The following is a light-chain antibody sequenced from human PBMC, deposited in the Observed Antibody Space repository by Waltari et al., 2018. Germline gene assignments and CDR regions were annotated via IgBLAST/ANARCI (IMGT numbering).Light chain of an antibody. CDR1: QSVSSSY. CDR3: QQYGSSPPNT. J-gene: IGKJ3*01. V-gene: IGKV3-20*01. Sequence: EIVLTQSPGTLSLSPGERATLSCRASQSVSSSYLAWYQQKPGQAPRPLIYGASSRATGIPDRFSGSGSGTDFTLTISRLEPEDFAVYYCQQYGSSPPNTFGPGTKVDIK. CDR2: GAS.